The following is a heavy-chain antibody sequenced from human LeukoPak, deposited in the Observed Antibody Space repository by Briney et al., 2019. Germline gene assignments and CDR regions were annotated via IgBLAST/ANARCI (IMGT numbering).Heavy chain of an antibody. CDR1: GFTFTSYW. D-gene: IGHD2-15*01. CDR2: INGDGSST. V-gene: IGHV3-74*01. CDR3: AGCSGGSCYSRGKYGVDV. Sequence: GGSLRLSCAASGFTFTSYWMHWVRRAPGKGLVWVSRINGDGSSTDYADSVKGRFTVSRDNSKNTLYLQMNSLRADDTAVYYCAGCSGGSCYSRGKYGVDVWGQGTTVIVSS. J-gene: IGHJ6*02.